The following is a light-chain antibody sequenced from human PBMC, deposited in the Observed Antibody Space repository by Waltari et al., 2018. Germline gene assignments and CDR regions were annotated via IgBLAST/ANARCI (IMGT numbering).Light chain of an antibody. Sequence: HSALTQPASVSGSHGQSITISCTVTSSDVGGYNYFSWYKQHPGKAPKLMMYDVSNRPSWVSNRFSGSKSGNTASLTISGLQAEDEADYYCSSYISSSTLELFGGGTSLTVL. CDR1: SSDVGGYNY. V-gene: IGLV2-14*03. CDR3: SSYISSSTLEL. J-gene: IGLJ2*01. CDR2: DVS.